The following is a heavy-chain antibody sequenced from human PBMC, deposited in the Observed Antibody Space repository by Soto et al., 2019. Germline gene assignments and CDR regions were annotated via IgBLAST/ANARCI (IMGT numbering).Heavy chain of an antibody. Sequence: EVQLLESGAGLVQPGGSLRLSCAASGITFSSYAMSWVRQAPGKGLEWVSGISTSGDSTYYADSVKGRFTISRDNSKDTLYLQMNSLRAGDTAVYYCAINSRYCSSTSCYADWGQGTLVTVSS. D-gene: IGHD2-2*01. V-gene: IGHV3-23*01. J-gene: IGHJ4*02. CDR3: AINSRYCSSTSCYAD. CDR1: GITFSSYA. CDR2: ISTSGDST.